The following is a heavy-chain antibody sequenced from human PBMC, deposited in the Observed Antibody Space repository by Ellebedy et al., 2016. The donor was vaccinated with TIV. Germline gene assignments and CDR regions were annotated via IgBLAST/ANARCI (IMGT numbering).Heavy chain of an antibody. CDR2: ISSSSSTI. Sequence: GESLKISCAASGFTFSSYSMNWVRQAPGKGLEWVSYISSSSSTIYYADSVKGRFTISRDNAKNSLYLQMNSLRDEDTAVYYCATSRARVYWGQGTLVTVSS. CDR1: GFTFSSYS. CDR3: ATSRARVY. J-gene: IGHJ4*02. V-gene: IGHV3-48*02.